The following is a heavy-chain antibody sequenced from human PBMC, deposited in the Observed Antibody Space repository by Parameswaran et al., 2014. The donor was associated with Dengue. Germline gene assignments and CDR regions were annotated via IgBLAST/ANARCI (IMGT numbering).Heavy chain of an antibody. D-gene: IGHD6-6*01. Sequence: VRQMPGKGLEWVSAISRSGGSTYYADSVKGRFTISRDNSKNTLYLQMSSLRAEDTALYYCAKPRSSHTFSSDDAFDIWGQGTMVTVSS. J-gene: IGHJ3*02. V-gene: IGHV3-23*01. CDR2: ISRSGGST. CDR3: AKPRSSHTFSSDDAFDI.